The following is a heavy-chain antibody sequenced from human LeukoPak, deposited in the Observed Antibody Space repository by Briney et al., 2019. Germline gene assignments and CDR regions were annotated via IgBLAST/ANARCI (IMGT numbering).Heavy chain of an antibody. CDR3: ARENSGSYREFDY. CDR2: IYTSGST. D-gene: IGHD1-26*01. V-gene: IGHV4-4*07. J-gene: IGHJ4*02. CDR1: GGSISSYY. Sequence: SETLSLTCTVSGGSISSYYWSWIRQPAGKGLEWNGRIYTSGSTNYNASFKSRVSMSVDTSKNQFSLKLSSETAADTAVFYCARENSGSYREFDYWGQGTLVTVSS.